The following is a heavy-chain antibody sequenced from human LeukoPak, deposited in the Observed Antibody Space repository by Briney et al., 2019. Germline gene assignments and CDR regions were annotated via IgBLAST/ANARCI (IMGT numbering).Heavy chain of an antibody. CDR2: ISGSGGST. J-gene: IGHJ4*02. V-gene: IGHV3-23*01. CDR3: AKDFPDYYDSSGYYTGYFDY. Sequence: GGSLRLSCAASGFTFSRYAMSWVRQAPGKGLEWVSAISGSGGSTYYADSVKGRFTISRDNSKNTLYLQMNSLRAEDTAVYYCAKDFPDYYDSSGYYTGYFDYWGQGTLVTVSS. CDR1: GFTFSRYA. D-gene: IGHD3-22*01.